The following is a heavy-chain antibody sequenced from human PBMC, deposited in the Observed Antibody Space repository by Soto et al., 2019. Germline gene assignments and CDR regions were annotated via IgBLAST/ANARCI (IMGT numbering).Heavy chain of an antibody. J-gene: IGHJ4*02. CDR3: ARASGYFDY. CDR1: GDSVSSNSAA. D-gene: IGHD6-6*01. V-gene: IGHV6-1*01. CDR2: TYYRSKWYN. Sequence: QVQLQQSGPGLVKPSQTLSLTCAISGDSVSSNSAAWNWIRQSQSRGLEWLGRTYYRSKWYNEYEVSVKSRITIKADTSTNQFSLQLNSVTPEDTAVYYCARASGYFDYWGQGTLVTVSS.